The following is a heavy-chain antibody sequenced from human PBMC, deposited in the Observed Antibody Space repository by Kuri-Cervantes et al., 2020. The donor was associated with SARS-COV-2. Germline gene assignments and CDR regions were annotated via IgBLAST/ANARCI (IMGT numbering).Heavy chain of an antibody. D-gene: IGHD3-3*01. CDR3: ARDLLNVWSGYYYYYGMDV. CDR2: ISSSSSTI. J-gene: IGHJ6*02. CDR1: GFTFSSYS. V-gene: IGHV3-48*02. Sequence: GGSLRLSCAAPGFTFSSYSMNWVRQAPGKGLEWVSYISSSSSTIYYADSVKGRFTISRDNAKNSLYLQMNSLRDEVTAVYYCARDLLNVWSGYYYYYGMDVLGQGTTVTVSS.